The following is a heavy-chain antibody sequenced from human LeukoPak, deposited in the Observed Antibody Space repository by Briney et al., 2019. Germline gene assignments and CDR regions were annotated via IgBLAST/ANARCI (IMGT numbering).Heavy chain of an antibody. CDR2: IYSGGST. D-gene: IGHD5-18*01. Sequence: PGGSLRLSCAASGLTVSSNYMSWVRQATGKGMEWVSVIYSGGSTYYADSVKGRFTISRDNSKNTLYLQMNSLRAEDTAVYYCAREVRKYSYGSLDYGGQGTLVTVSS. CDR3: AREVRKYSYGSLDY. CDR1: GLTVSSNY. V-gene: IGHV3-66*01. J-gene: IGHJ4*02.